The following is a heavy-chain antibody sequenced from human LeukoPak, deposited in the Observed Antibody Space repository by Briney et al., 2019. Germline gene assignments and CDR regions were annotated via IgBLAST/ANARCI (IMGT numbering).Heavy chain of an antibody. V-gene: IGHV4-59*08. Sequence: PSETLSLTCTVPGGSISSYYWSWIRQPPGRGLGWIGYIYYSGSTNYNPSLKSRVTISVDTSKNQFSLKLSSVTAADTAVYYCASSPRSGYPYGYWGQGTLVTVSS. CDR2: IYYSGST. CDR3: ASSPRSGYPYGY. D-gene: IGHD3-3*01. CDR1: GGSISSYY. J-gene: IGHJ4*02.